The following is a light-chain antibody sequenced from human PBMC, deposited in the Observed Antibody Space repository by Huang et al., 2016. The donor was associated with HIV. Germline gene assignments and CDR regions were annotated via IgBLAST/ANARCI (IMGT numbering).Light chain of an antibody. CDR2: AAS. J-gene: IGKJ2*01. CDR1: QSFSSS. CDR3: QQSDSTPYT. V-gene: IGKV1-39*01. Sequence: DIQMTQSPSSLSASVGDRVTISCRSIQSFSSSLNWYQQRPGKAPKLLIYAASSLQSEVPSRFIGSGSVTDFSLTINSLQPEDFATYYCQQSDSTPYTFGQGTNLEIK.